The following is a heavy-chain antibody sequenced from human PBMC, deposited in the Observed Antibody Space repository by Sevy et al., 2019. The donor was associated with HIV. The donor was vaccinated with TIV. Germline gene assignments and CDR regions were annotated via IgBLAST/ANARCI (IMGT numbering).Heavy chain of an antibody. V-gene: IGHV3-23*01. J-gene: IGHJ5*02. Sequence: GGSLRLSCAASGFTFNFYAMTWVRQAPGKGLEWVSSITGSGSSTYYADSVKGRFTISRDNSKNTLYLQMNSLRAEDTAVYYCAKEHDNSSFEPWGQGTLVTVSS. CDR3: AKEHDNSSFEP. D-gene: IGHD3-9*01. CDR1: GFTFNFYA. CDR2: ITGSGSST.